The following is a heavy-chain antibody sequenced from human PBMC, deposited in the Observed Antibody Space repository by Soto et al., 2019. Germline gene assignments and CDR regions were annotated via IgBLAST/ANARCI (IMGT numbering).Heavy chain of an antibody. V-gene: IGHV3-23*01. CDR1: GFTFNSYA. CDR2: ISGSGGST. D-gene: IGHD6-6*01. J-gene: IGHJ6*02. CDR3: AKHSSSSGAYYYYIVDV. Sequence: GGSLRLSCAASGFTFNSYAMSWVRQAPGKGLEWVSVISGSGGSTYYADSVKGRFSISRDNSRNTLFLQLNSLRAEDTAVYYCAKHSSSSGAYYYYIVDVWGQGTTVTVSS.